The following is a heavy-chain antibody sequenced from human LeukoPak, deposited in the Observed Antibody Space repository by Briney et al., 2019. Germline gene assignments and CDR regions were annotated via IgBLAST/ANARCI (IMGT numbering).Heavy chain of an antibody. CDR3: ARHHSTIFGVVGNTRAFDP. D-gene: IGHD3-3*01. CDR2: IYYSGST. V-gene: IGHV4-59*08. Sequence: SETLSLTCAVYGGSFSGYYWSWIRQPPGKGLEWIGYIYYSGSTNYNPSLKSRVTISVDTSKNQFSLKLSSVTAADTAVYYCARHHSTIFGVVGNTRAFDPWGQGTLVTVSS. CDR1: GGSFSGYY. J-gene: IGHJ5*02.